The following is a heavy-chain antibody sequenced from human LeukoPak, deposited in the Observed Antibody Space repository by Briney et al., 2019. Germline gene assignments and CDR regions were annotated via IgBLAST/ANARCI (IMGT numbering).Heavy chain of an antibody. D-gene: IGHD2-21*01. Sequence: PGGSLRLSCAASGFTFSNYWMTWVRQGTGKGLEWVSNINRDGSVIHYLDSVKGRFTISRDNAKNSLYLQMNSLRAEDTAVYYCARDFSPYCGGDCYFDAFDMWGQGTVVTVSS. CDR1: GFTFSNYW. CDR3: ARDFSPYCGGDCYFDAFDM. CDR2: INRDGSVI. V-gene: IGHV3-7*01. J-gene: IGHJ3*02.